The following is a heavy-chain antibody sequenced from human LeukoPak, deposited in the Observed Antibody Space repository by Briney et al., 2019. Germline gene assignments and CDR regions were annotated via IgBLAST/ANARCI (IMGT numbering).Heavy chain of an antibody. J-gene: IGHJ4*02. D-gene: IGHD3-22*01. CDR2: ISYDGSNK. V-gene: IGHV3-30*18. CDR3: AKGLYYYDSSGYPPDY. Sequence: GGSLRLSCAASGFTFSSYDMHWVRQAPGKGLEWVAVISYDGSNKYYADSVKGRFTISRDNYKNTLHLQMNSLRAEDTAVYYCAKGLYYYDSSGYPPDYWGQGTLVTVSS. CDR1: GFTFSSYD.